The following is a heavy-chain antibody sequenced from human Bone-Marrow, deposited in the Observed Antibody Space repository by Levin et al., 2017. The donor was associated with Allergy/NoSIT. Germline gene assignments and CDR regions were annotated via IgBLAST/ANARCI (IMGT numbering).Heavy chain of an antibody. Sequence: GGSLRLSCKGSESNFSNYWIAWVRQMPGKGLEWMGVMYPGDSETRYSPSFQGQVTLSADKSSSTAYLQWSSLKASDTAMYYCARTEGNGWYFPFDLWGQGTMVTVSS. V-gene: IGHV5-51*01. J-gene: IGHJ3*01. CDR3: ARTEGNGWYFPFDL. CDR1: ESNFSNYW. D-gene: IGHD6-19*01. CDR2: MYPGDSET.